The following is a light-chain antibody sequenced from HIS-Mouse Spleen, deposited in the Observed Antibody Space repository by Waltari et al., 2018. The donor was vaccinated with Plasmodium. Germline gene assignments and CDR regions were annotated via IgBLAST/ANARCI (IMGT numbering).Light chain of an antibody. CDR2: GAS. CDR3: QQYNNWPAWT. Sequence: EIVMTQSPATLSVSPGERATLSCRASQSVSSNLAWYQQKPGQAPRLLSYGASTRATGIPARFSGSGSGTEFTLTISSLQSEDCAVYYCQQYNNWPAWTFGQGTKVEIK. J-gene: IGKJ1*01. CDR1: QSVSSN. V-gene: IGKV3-15*01.